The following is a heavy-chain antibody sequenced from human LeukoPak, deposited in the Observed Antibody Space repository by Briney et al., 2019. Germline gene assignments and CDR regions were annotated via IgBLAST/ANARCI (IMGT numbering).Heavy chain of an antibody. CDR1: GYTFTSYA. CDR2: TNAGNGNT. D-gene: IGHD6-19*01. CDR3: ARAPPYSSEYFDY. Sequence: ASVKVSCKASGYTFTSYAMHWVRQAPGQRLEWMGWTNAGNGNTKYSQKFQGRVTITRDTSASTAYMELSSLRSEDTAVYYCARAPPYSSEYFDYWGQGTLVTVSS. V-gene: IGHV1-3*01. J-gene: IGHJ4*02.